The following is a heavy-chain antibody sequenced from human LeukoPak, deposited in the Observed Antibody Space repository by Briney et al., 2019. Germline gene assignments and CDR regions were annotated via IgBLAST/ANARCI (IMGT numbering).Heavy chain of an antibody. CDR1: GFTFSDYY. CDR2: ISSSGSTI. J-gene: IGHJ4*02. Sequence: GGSLRLSCAASGFTFSDYYMSWIRQAPGKGLEWVSYISSSGSTIYYADSVKGRFTISRDNAKNSLYLQMNSLRAEDTAVYYCAKDQFRESDVLLWFGEVDYWGQGTLVTVSS. V-gene: IGHV3-11*04. D-gene: IGHD3-10*01. CDR3: AKDQFRESDVLLWFGEVDY.